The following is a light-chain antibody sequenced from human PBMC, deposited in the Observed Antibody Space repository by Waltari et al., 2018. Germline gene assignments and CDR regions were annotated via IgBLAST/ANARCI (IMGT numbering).Light chain of an antibody. CDR2: ATS. Sequence: DIQMTQSPSSLSASIGDRVTITRRASENIGSYLNWYQQRTGEAPKLLIYATSTLQTEVPSRFSGSGSRTDFTLTISNLQPEDFATYYCQHTFETPYSFGQGTKLESK. CDR3: QHTFETPYS. CDR1: ENIGSY. V-gene: IGKV1-39*01. J-gene: IGKJ2*01.